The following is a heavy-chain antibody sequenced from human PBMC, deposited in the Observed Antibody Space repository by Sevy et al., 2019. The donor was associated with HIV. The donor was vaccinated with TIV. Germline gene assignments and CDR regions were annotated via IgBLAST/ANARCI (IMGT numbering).Heavy chain of an antibody. V-gene: IGHV3-33*01. CDR2: IWYDGTSK. CDR3: ARGADYFDSSGDNFEY. J-gene: IGHJ4*02. Sequence: GGSLRLSCAASGFSFSNYGMHWVRQAPGKGLEWVALIWYDGTSKYYADSVKGRLTISRDNSKNTLSLQMNSLRAEDTAVYYRARGADYFDSSGDNFEYWGQGTLVTVSS. CDR1: GFSFSNYG. D-gene: IGHD3-22*01.